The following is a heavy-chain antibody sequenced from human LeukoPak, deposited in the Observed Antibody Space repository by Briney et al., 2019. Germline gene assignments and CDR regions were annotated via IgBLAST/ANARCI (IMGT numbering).Heavy chain of an antibody. CDR2: IYHSGST. CDR1: GGSISSGGYY. CDR3: AGGSGYAFEY. J-gene: IGHJ4*02. Sequence: PSQTLSLTCTVSGGSISSGGYYWSWIRQPPGKGLEWIGYIYHSGSTNYIPSLKSRVTISIDKSKNQFSLKLSSVTAADTAVYYCAGGSGYAFEYWGQGTLVTVSS. D-gene: IGHD5-12*01. V-gene: IGHV4-30-2*01.